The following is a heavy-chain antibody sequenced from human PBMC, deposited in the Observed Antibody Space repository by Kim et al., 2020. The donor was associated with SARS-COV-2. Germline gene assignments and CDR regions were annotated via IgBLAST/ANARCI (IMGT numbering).Heavy chain of an antibody. J-gene: IGHJ4*02. V-gene: IGHV4-59*09. D-gene: IGHD3-16*02. CDR3: ARGAYDYIWGSYRYTPFDY. Sequence: RVTISVDTSKNQFSLKLSSVTAADTAVYYCARGAYDYIWGSYRYTPFDYWGQGTLVTVSS.